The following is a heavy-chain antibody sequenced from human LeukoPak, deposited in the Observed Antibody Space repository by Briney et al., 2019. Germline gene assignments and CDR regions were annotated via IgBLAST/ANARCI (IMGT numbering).Heavy chain of an antibody. Sequence: SVKVSCRASGGTFSSYAISWVRQAPGQGLEWMGRIIPILGIANYAQKFQGRVTITADKSASTAYMELSSLRSEDTAVYYCARDREVHGDWGQGTLVTVSS. CDR2: IIPILGIA. D-gene: IGHD1-26*01. J-gene: IGHJ4*02. V-gene: IGHV1-69*04. CDR1: GGTFSSYA. CDR3: ARDREVHGD.